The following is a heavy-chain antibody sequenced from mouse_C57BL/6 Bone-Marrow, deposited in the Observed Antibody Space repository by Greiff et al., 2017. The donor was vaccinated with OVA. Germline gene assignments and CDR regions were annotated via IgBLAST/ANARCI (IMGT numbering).Heavy chain of an antibody. CDR2: INPSNGGT. Sequence: QVQLQQPGTELVKPGASVKLSCKASGYTFTSYWMHWVKQRPGQGLEWIGNINPSNGGTNYNEKFKSKATLTVDKPSSTAYMQLSSLTSEDSAVYYCARSPSNYYGSSPPYFDVWGTGTTVTVSS. V-gene: IGHV1-53*01. J-gene: IGHJ1*03. CDR1: GYTFTSYW. CDR3: ARSPSNYYGSSPPYFDV. D-gene: IGHD1-1*01.